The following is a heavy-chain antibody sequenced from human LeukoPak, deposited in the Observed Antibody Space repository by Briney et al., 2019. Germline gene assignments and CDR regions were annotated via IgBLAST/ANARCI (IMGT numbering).Heavy chain of an antibody. V-gene: IGHV3-23*01. Sequence: GGSLRLSCAASGFTFSSYAMSWVRQAPGKGLEWVSGISTSGDSAYYADSVKGRFTISRDNSRNTLFLQMNNLRAEDTAVYYCAKLRARAVVMSSFDYWGQGTLITVSS. CDR3: AKLRARAVVMSSFDY. D-gene: IGHD3-22*01. J-gene: IGHJ4*02. CDR2: ISTSGDSA. CDR1: GFTFSSYA.